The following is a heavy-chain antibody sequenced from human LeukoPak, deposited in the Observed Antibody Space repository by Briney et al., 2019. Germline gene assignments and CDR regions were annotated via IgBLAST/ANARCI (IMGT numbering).Heavy chain of an antibody. CDR2: ISGSGGRT. CDR1: GFTFTSYW. Sequence: GGSLRLSCAASGFTFTSYWMSWVRQAPGKGLEWVSAISGSGGRTYHADSVKGRFTISRDNSKNTVYLQMNSLRAEDTAVYYCAKGDWAYSSSYFDYWGQGTLVTVSS. CDR3: AKGDWAYSSSYFDY. J-gene: IGHJ4*02. V-gene: IGHV3-23*01. D-gene: IGHD6-6*01.